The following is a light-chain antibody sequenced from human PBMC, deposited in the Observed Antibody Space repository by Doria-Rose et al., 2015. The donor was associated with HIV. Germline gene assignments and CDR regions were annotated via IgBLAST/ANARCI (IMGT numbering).Light chain of an antibody. V-gene: IGKV3-11*01. CDR2: DAS. Sequence: EIVLTQSPATLSLSPGERATLSCRASQSVSSNLAWYQQKPGQAPRLLIYDASNRATGIPARFSGSGSGTDLTLTISSLEPEDFAVYFCQRRSNWPPIFTFGPGTKVDI. CDR1: QSVSSN. J-gene: IGKJ3*01. CDR3: QRRSNWPPIFT.